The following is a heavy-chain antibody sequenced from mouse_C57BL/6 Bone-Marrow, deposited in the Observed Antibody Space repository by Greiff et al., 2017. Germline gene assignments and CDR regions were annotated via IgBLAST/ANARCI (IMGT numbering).Heavy chain of an antibody. CDR1: GYTFTSYW. CDR2: IHPNSGST. V-gene: IGHV1-64*01. J-gene: IGHJ2*01. D-gene: IGHD2-4*01. Sequence: VQLQQPGAELVKPGASVKLSCKASGYTFTSYWMHWVKQRPGQGLEWIGMIHPNSGSTNYNEKFKSKATLTVDKSSSTAYMQLSSLTSEDSAVYYCARYDYDKRVFDYWGQGTTLTVSS. CDR3: ARYDYDKRVFDY.